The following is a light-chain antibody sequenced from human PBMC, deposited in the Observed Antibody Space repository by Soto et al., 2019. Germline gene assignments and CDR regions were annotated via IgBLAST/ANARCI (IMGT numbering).Light chain of an antibody. CDR3: QQYSTSPRT. V-gene: IGKV3D-20*01. Sequence: EIVLTQSPATLSLSLGERATLSCGASESITSGHLAWYQQKPGLAPRLLIYDASIRATDIPDRFSGSGSETDFTLTISRLGPEDCAVYYCQQYSTSPRTFGQGTKVEIK. CDR2: DAS. J-gene: IGKJ1*01. CDR1: ESITSGH.